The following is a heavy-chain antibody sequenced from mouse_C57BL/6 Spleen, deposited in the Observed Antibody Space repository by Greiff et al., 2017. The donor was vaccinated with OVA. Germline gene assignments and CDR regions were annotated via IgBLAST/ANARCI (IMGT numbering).Heavy chain of an antibody. CDR3: ARHSLLPKNAMDY. Sequence: VQLQQPGAELVKPGASVKLSCKASGYTFTSYWMQWVKQRPGQGLEWIGEIDPSDSYTNYNQKFKGKATLTVDTSSSTAYMQLSSLTSEDSAVYYCARHSLLPKNAMDYWGQGTSVTVSS. V-gene: IGHV1-50*01. CDR2: IDPSDSYT. CDR1: GYTFTSYW. D-gene: IGHD2-10*01. J-gene: IGHJ4*01.